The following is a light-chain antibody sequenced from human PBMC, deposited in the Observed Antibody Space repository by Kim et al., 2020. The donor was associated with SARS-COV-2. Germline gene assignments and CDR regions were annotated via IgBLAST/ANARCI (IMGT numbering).Light chain of an antibody. CDR3: QSSDSSLSGPVV. CDR2: GNS. V-gene: IGLV1-40*01. CDR1: SSNIGAGYD. Sequence: QSVLTQPPSVSGAPGQRVTISCTGSSSNIGAGYDVHWYQQLPGTAPKLLIYGNSNRPSGVPDRFSGSKSGTSASLAITGLQAEDEADYYCQSSDSSLSGPVVFGGGTQLTVL. J-gene: IGLJ2*01.